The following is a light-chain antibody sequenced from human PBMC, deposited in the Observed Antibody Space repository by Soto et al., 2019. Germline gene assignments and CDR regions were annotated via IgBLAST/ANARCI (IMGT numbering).Light chain of an antibody. V-gene: IGKV1-39*01. CDR2: AAS. CDR1: QSISSY. J-gene: IGKJ1*01. CDR3: QQSFGTPRT. Sequence: DIQMTQSPSSLSASVGDRVTITCRASQSISSYLNWYQQKPGKAPNLLIYAASSLQSGVPSRFSGSGSGTDFTLTINSLQPEDFATYYCQQSFGTPRTFGQGTKVEIK.